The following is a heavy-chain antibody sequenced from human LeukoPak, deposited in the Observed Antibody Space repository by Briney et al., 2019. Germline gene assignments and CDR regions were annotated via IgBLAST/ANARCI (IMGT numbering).Heavy chain of an antibody. Sequence: PSETLSLTCTVSGGSIRSYYWSWIRQPPGKGLEWIGYLFYSGSTNYNPSLKSRVTTSVDTSKNQFSVEVTSVTAADTAVYYCARTTRLYNRFDPWGQGALVTVSS. CDR1: GGSIRSYY. CDR3: ARTTRLYNRFDP. J-gene: IGHJ5*02. D-gene: IGHD1-14*01. CDR2: LFYSGST. V-gene: IGHV4-59*08.